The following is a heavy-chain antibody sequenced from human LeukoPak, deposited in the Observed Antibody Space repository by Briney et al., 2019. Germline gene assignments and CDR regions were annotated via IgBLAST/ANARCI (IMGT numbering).Heavy chain of an antibody. D-gene: IGHD1-26*01. CDR1: GDTFTSYY. J-gene: IGHJ4*02. CDR3: ARDRGWELRWFELDY. V-gene: IGHV1-46*01. CDR2: INPSGGST. Sequence: ASVKVSCKASGDTFTSYYMHWVRQAPGQGLEWMGIINPSGGSTSYAQKFQGRVTMTRDMSTSTVYMELSSLRSEDTAVYYCARDRGWELRWFELDYWGQGTLVTVSS.